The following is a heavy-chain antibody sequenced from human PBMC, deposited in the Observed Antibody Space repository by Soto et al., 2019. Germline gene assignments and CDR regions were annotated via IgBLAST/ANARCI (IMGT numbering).Heavy chain of an antibody. V-gene: IGHV1-18*01. J-gene: IGHJ5*02. CDR1: RYTFTSYG. CDR3: ARGVGSGTYYNQYNWFDP. D-gene: IGHD3-10*01. CDR2: ISANNGNT. Sequence: GASVKVSCKASRYTFTSYGISWVRQAPGQGLEWMGWISANNGNTNYAQKFQGRVTMTTDTSTSTAYMELRSLRSDDTAVYYCARGVGSGTYYNQYNWFDPWGQGTLVTVSS.